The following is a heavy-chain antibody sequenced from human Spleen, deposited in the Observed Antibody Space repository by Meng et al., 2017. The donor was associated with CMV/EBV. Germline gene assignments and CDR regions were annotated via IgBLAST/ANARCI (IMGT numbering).Heavy chain of an antibody. Sequence: KASGYTFTSYAINWVRQAPGQGLEWVGWISSYNGDTNYAQKLQDRVTMTTDTSTDTIYMELRSLRADDTAVYYCARGLLSIGGLFDYWGQGTLVTVSS. D-gene: IGHD3-10*01. CDR2: ISSYNGDT. CDR1: GYTFTSYA. CDR3: ARGLLSIGGLFDY. V-gene: IGHV1-18*01. J-gene: IGHJ4*02.